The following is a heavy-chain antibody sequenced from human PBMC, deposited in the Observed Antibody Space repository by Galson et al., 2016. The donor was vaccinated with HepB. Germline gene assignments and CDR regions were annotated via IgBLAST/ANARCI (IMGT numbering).Heavy chain of an antibody. CDR3: AKGDVGAGAFDV. CDR1: GFTFSDYG. CDR2: ISYDGSNN. J-gene: IGHJ3*01. V-gene: IGHV3-30*18. D-gene: IGHD1-26*01. Sequence: SLRLSCAASGFTFSDYGMHWIRQAPGKGLEWVTVISYDGSNNDYADSVKGRFTISRDNAKNTLYLQMNSLRPEDTAVYYCAKGDVGAGAFDVWGQGTMVTVSS.